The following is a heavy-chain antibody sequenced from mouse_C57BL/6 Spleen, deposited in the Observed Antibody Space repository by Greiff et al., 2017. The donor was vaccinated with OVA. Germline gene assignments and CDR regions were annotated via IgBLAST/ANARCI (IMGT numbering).Heavy chain of an antibody. D-gene: IGHD3-3*01. Sequence: VKLQQPGAELVMPGASVKLSCKASGYTFTSYWMHWVKQRPGQGLEWIGEIDPSDSYTNYNQKFKGKSTLTVDKSSSTAYMQLSSLTSEDSAVYYCARSGGTGSYWYFDVWGTGTTVTVSS. CDR1: GYTFTSYW. V-gene: IGHV1-69*01. J-gene: IGHJ1*03. CDR3: ARSGGTGSYWYFDV. CDR2: IDPSDSYT.